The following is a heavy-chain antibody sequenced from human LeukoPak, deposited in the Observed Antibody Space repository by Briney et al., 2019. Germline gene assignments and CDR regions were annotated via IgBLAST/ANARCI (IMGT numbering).Heavy chain of an antibody. CDR1: GGSISSSSYY. CDR2: IYYSGST. CDR3: ARRPVEARGFDY. J-gene: IGHJ4*02. D-gene: IGHD1-26*01. Sequence: SETLSLTCTVSGGSISSSSYYWGWIRQPPGKGLEWIGSIYYSGSTYYNPSLKSRVTISVDTSKNQFSLKLSSVTAADTAVYYCARRPVEARGFDYWGQGTLVTVSS. V-gene: IGHV4-39*01.